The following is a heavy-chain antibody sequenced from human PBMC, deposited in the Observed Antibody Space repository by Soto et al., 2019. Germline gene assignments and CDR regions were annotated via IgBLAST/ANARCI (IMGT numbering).Heavy chain of an antibody. CDR3: ASTYNFWSGYYFDY. V-gene: IGHV3-30*03. CDR2: ISYDGSNK. J-gene: IGHJ4*02. Sequence: GGSLRLSCAASGFTFSSYGMHWVRQAPGKGLEWVAVISYDGSNKYYADSVKGRFTISRDNSKNTLYLQMNSLRAEDTAVYYCASTYNFWSGYYFDYWGQGTLVTVSS. CDR1: GFTFSSYG. D-gene: IGHD3-3*01.